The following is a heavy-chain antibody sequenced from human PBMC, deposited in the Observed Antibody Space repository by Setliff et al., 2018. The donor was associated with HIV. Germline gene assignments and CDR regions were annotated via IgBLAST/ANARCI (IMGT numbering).Heavy chain of an antibody. CDR3: ATRAYDSSGYLRSRVSGAAFDI. J-gene: IGHJ3*02. CDR1: GYTFTDYY. CDR2: INPDSGGA. D-gene: IGHD3-22*01. V-gene: IGHV1-2*06. Sequence: ASVKVSCKASGYTFTDYYIHWVRQAPGQGLEWMGRINPDSGGANYAQKFQGRVTMTRDTSISTAYMELTSLRSEDTAVYYCATRAYDSSGYLRSRVSGAAFDIWGQGTMVTVSS.